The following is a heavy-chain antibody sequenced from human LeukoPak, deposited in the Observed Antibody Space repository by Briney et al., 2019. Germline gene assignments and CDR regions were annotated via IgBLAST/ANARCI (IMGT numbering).Heavy chain of an antibody. Sequence: GGSLRLSCAASGLTCSHNYVSWVRQAPGKGLEWVSAIHTSGDTCYADSVKGRFTISRDTSKNTLYLQINSLRVEDTAVYYCIVFGDSNHWGQGTLVTVSS. CDR2: IHTSGDT. CDR1: GLTCSHNY. J-gene: IGHJ5*02. V-gene: IGHV3-53*01. CDR3: IVFGDSNH. D-gene: IGHD4-17*01.